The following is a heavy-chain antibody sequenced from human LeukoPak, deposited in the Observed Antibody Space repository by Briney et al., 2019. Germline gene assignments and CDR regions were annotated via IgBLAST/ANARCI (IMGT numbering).Heavy chain of an antibody. V-gene: IGHV4-4*08. J-gene: IGHJ4*02. CDR2: IYSSGST. CDR3: ARVIRTTGYYSNPKSGSFDF. CDR1: GGSISSYY. D-gene: IGHD3-9*01. Sequence: PSETLSLTCTVSGGSISSYYWSWIRQPPGKGLEWIGTIYSSGSTYYNPSLRTRVTISVDRSKNQFSLRLSSVTAADTAVYYCARVIRTTGYYSNPKSGSFDFWGQGTLVTVSS.